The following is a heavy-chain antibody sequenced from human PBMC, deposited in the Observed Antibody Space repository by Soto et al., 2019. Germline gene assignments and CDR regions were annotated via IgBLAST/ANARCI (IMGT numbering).Heavy chain of an antibody. J-gene: IGHJ6*02. CDR1: GFTSSSCA. Sequence: PGRTRRLSSAPSGFTSSSCAARWVRQAPGMGLEWVSAISGSGNRTFHADSVKGRFTISRDNAKIALYLQMNSLRVQDTAVYYCAREVTGGTHSHYYYGLVVWGQVIMISDAS. D-gene: IGHD5-18*01. CDR2: ISGSGNRT. V-gene: IGHV3-23*01. CDR3: AREVTGGTHSHYYYGLVV.